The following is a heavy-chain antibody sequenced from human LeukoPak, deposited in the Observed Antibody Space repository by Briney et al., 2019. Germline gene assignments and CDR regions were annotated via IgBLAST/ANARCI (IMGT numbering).Heavy chain of an antibody. Sequence: GALRLSCAASGFTFSSYAMSWVRQSPARGLEWVASISPGGGTTYYADSVKGRFTISRDSSINALFLEMNSLRAEDTAVYYCASTMYTSAPTFDYWGQGTLVTVSS. V-gene: IGHV3-23*01. D-gene: IGHD6-25*01. J-gene: IGHJ4*02. CDR1: GFTFSSYA. CDR3: ASTMYTSAPTFDY. CDR2: ISPGGGTT.